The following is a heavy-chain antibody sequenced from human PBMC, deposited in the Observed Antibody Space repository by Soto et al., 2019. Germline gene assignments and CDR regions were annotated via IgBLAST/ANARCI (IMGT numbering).Heavy chain of an antibody. J-gene: IGHJ3*02. CDR2: IYTGST. Sequence: QVQLQESGPGLVKPSETLSLTCTVSGGSISSYYWNWIRQTPGKGLEWIGYIYTGSTNYNPSLKSRDTISVDTSKNHFSLKLSSVTAADTAVYYCARNQAFDIWGQGTMVTVSS. CDR1: GGSISSYY. V-gene: IGHV4-59*01. CDR3: ARNQAFDI.